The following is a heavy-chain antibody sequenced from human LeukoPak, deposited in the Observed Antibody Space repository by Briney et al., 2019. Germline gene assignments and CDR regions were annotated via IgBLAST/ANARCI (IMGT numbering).Heavy chain of an antibody. CDR3: ARAGIVGAEMDY. CDR1: GGSFSGYY. Sequence: SETLSLTCDVYGGSFSGYYWTWIRQPPGKGLEWLGEFTHLETTNYNPSLKSRVTVSVDTSKNQFSLRLTSVTAADTAVYFCARAGIVGAEMDYWGQGTLVTVPS. J-gene: IGHJ4*02. V-gene: IGHV4-34*01. CDR2: FTHLETT. D-gene: IGHD1-26*01.